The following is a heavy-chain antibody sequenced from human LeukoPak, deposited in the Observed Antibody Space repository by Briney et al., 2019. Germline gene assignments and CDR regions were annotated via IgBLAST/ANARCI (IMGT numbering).Heavy chain of an antibody. V-gene: IGHV4-59*01. CDR3: ARRHYYNGRAYYFLDY. CDR1: GGSISTYY. J-gene: IGHJ4*02. D-gene: IGHD3-22*01. Sequence: PETLSLTCTVSGGSISTYYWSWIRQPPGKGLQWIGYISYSGSTNYNPSLKSRVTISLHTSKNQFSLRLSSLTAADTAVYYCARRHYYNGRAYYFLDYWGQGTLVTVSS. CDR2: ISYSGST.